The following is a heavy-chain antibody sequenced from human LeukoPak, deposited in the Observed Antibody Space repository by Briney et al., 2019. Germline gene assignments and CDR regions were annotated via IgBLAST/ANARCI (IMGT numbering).Heavy chain of an antibody. CDR2: INWNGGRT. CDR3: ARDLASSDV. CDR1: GFTFSSYA. J-gene: IGHJ6*04. D-gene: IGHD3-16*01. V-gene: IGHV3-20*04. Sequence: GGSLRLSCAASGFTFSSYAMSWVRQAPGKGLEWVSGINWNGGRTGYADSVKGRFTISRDKAKNSLYLQMNSLRAEDTALYYCARDLASSDVWGKGTTVTVYS.